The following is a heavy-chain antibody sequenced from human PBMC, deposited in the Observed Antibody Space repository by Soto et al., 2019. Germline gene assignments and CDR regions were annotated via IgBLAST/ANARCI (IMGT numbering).Heavy chain of an antibody. CDR1: GFTFSSYA. CDR3: AKDPRQMYYYDSSGYTAY. Sequence: LSLSCAASGFTFSSYAMSWVRQAPGKGLEWVSAISGSGGSTYYADSVKGRFTISRDNSKNTLYLQMSSLRAEDTAVYYCAKDPRQMYYYDSSGYTAYWGKGTLVTV. J-gene: IGHJ4*02. D-gene: IGHD3-22*01. CDR2: ISGSGGST. V-gene: IGHV3-23*01.